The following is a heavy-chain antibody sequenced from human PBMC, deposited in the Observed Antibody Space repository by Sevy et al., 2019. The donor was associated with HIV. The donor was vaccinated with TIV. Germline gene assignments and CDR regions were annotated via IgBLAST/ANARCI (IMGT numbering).Heavy chain of an antibody. D-gene: IGHD3-22*01. CDR1: GGSISSSNW. J-gene: IGHJ3*02. CDR2: IYHSGGT. V-gene: IGHV4-4*02. CDR3: AREGVGYYDSSGYYYKVGAFDI. Sequence: SETLSLTCAVSGGSISSSNWWSWVRQPPGKGLEWIGEIYHSGGTNYNPSLKSRVTISVDKSKNQFSLKLSSVTAADTAVYYCAREGVGYYDSSGYYYKVGAFDIWGQGTMVTVSS.